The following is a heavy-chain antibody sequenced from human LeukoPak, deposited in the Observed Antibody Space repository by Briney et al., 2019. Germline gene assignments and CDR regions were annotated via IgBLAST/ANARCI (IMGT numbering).Heavy chain of an antibody. V-gene: IGHV3-66*01. CDR2: IYSGGST. CDR3: VPHINYSYQY. CDR1: GFSFSSYA. J-gene: IGHJ4*02. Sequence: GGSLRLSCAASGFSFSSYAMSWVRQAPGKGQEWVSVIYSGGSTYYADSVKGRFTMSRDNSKNTLSLQMSSLRPEDTAVYYCVPHINYSYQYWGRGTQVTVS. D-gene: IGHD5-18*01.